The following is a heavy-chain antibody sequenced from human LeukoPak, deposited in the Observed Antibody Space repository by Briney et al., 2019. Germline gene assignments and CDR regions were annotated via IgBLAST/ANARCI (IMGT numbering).Heavy chain of an antibody. D-gene: IGHD1-14*01. CDR3: ARSPKPLRRYFDY. V-gene: IGHV1-2*02. CDR2: INPNSGGT. Sequence: ASVKVSCKASGYTFTGYYMHWVRQAPGQGLEWMGWINPNSGGTNYAQKFQGRVTMTRDTSISTAYMGLSRLRSDDTAVYYCARSPKPLRRYFDYWGQGTLVTVSS. J-gene: IGHJ4*02. CDR1: GYTFTGYY.